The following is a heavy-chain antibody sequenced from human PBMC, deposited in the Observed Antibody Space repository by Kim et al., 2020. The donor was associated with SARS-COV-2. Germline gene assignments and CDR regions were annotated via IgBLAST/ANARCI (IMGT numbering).Heavy chain of an antibody. Sequence: ASVKVSCKASGYTFTGYYMHWVRQAPGQGLEWMGWINPNSGGTNYAQKFQGRVTMTRDTSISTAYMELSRLRSDDTAVYYCARGPKSSSWSRAYYYYGMDVWGQGTTVTVSS. D-gene: IGHD6-13*01. CDR3: ARGPKSSSWSRAYYYYGMDV. V-gene: IGHV1-2*02. CDR1: GYTFTGYY. J-gene: IGHJ6*02. CDR2: INPNSGGT.